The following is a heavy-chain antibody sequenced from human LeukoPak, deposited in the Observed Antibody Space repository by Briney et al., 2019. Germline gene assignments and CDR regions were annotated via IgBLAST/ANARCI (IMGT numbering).Heavy chain of an antibody. CDR2: ISDSGGST. J-gene: IGHJ4*02. CDR3: AKAAASTTYYFDY. Sequence: GGSLRLSCAASGFTFSSYGMSWVRQAPGKGLEWVSAISDSGGSTYYADSVKGRFTISRDNSKNTLYLQMNSLRAEDTAVYYCAKAAASTTYYFDYWGQGTLVTVSS. D-gene: IGHD6-13*01. V-gene: IGHV3-23*01. CDR1: GFTFSSYG.